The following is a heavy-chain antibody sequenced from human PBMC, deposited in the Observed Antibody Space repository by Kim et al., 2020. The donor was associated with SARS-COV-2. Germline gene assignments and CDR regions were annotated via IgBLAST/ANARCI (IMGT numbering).Heavy chain of an antibody. Sequence: SETLSLTCTVSGGSISSGGYYWSWIRQHPGKGLEWIGYIYYSGSTYYNPSLKRRVTISVDTSKNQFSLKLSSVTAAVTAVYYCARTPITMIVVVTDPGYYCDYGGQGTLATVSS. CDR3: ARTPITMIVVVTDPGYYCDY. J-gene: IGHJ4*02. CDR1: GGSISSGGYY. V-gene: IGHV4-31*03. D-gene: IGHD3-22*01. CDR2: IYYSGST.